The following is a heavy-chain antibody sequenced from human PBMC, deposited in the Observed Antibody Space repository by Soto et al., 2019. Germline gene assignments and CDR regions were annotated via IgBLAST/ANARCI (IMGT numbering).Heavy chain of an antibody. D-gene: IGHD3-22*01. J-gene: IGHJ4*02. V-gene: IGHV3-13*01. CDR1: GFTFSSYD. CDR2: IGTAGDT. Sequence: GSLRLSCAASGFTFSSYDMHWVRQATGKGLEWVSAIGTAGDTYYPGSVKGRFTISRENAKNSLYLQMNSLRAEDTAVYYCARGTYYYDSSGYYYPRLFDYWGQGTLVTVSS. CDR3: ARGTYYYDSSGYYYPRLFDY.